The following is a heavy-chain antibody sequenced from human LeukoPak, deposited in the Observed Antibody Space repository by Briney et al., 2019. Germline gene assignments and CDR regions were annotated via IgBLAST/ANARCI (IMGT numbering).Heavy chain of an antibody. J-gene: IGHJ6*03. CDR3: ARGGSSPARYYYYYMDV. D-gene: IGHD3-16*01. V-gene: IGHV1-18*01. Sequence: ASVKVSCKASGYTFTSYGISWVRQAPGQGLEWMGWISAYNGNTNYAQKLQGRVTMTTDTSTSTAYMELRSLRSDDTAVYYCARGGSSPARYYYYYMDVWGKGTTVTVSS. CDR1: GYTFTSYG. CDR2: ISAYNGNT.